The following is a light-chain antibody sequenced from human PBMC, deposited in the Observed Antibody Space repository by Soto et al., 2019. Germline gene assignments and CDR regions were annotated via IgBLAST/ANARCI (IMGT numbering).Light chain of an antibody. CDR1: SSNIGAGYD. V-gene: IGLV1-40*01. Sequence: QLVLTQPPSVSGAPGQRVTISCTGSSSNIGAGYDVHWYQQLPGTAPKILIYGNSNRPSGVPDRFSGSKSGTSASLAITGLQDEDEADYYCQSYDSSLSVVFGGGTKVTVL. CDR3: QSYDSSLSVV. CDR2: GNS. J-gene: IGLJ2*01.